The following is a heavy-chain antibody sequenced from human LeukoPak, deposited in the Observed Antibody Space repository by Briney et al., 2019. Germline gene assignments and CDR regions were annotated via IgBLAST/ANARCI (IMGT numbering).Heavy chain of an antibody. CDR3: AKDRYCSSTSCYTGGLDY. CDR1: GFTFDDYA. V-gene: IGHV3-9*01. D-gene: IGHD2-2*02. J-gene: IGHJ4*02. Sequence: GGSLRLSCPASGFTFDDYAMHWVRQAPGKGLEWVSGISWNSGSIGYADSVKGRFTISRDNAKNSLYLQMNSLITEDTALYYCAKDRYCSSTSCYTGGLDYWGQGTLVTVSS. CDR2: ISWNSGSI.